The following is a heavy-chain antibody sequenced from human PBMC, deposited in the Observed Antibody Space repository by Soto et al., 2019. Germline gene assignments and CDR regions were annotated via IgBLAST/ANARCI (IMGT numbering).Heavy chain of an antibody. D-gene: IGHD3-16*01. CDR2: INPSGGST. CDR1: GYTLTSYY. Sequence: GASVKVSCKASGYTLTSYYMHWVRQAPGQGLEWMGIINPSGGSTSYAQKFQGRVTMTRDTSTSTVYMELSSLRSEDTAVYYCARGVRGSPPPYNWFDPWGQGTLVTVSS. V-gene: IGHV1-46*03. J-gene: IGHJ5*02. CDR3: ARGVRGSPPPYNWFDP.